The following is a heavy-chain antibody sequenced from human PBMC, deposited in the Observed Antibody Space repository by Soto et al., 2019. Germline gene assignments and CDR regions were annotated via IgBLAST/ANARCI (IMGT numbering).Heavy chain of an antibody. CDR2: IKSKTDGGTT. CDR3: APLALKYSSGWYEFSD. Sequence: EVQLVESGGGLVKPGGSLRLSCAASGFTFSNVWMNWVRQAPGKGLEWVGRIKSKTDGGTTDYAAPVKGRFTISRDDSTITLYLQMNSLKTEDTAVYYCAPLALKYSSGWYEFSDWGQGTLVTVSS. J-gene: IGHJ4*02. D-gene: IGHD6-19*01. V-gene: IGHV3-15*07. CDR1: GFTFSNVW.